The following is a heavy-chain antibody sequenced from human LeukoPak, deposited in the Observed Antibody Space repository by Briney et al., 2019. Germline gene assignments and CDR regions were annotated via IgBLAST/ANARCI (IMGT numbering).Heavy chain of an antibody. CDR2: IRSSGSYI. CDR1: GFTFSSYT. J-gene: IGHJ4*02. V-gene: IGHV3-21*01. Sequence: GGSLRLSCAASGFTFSSYTMNWVRQAPGKGLEWVSSIRSSGSYIFYADSVKGRSTISRDNAENSLYLQMNSLRAEDTAVYYCARDVQIDCWRQGTLVTVSS. CDR3: ARDVQIDC.